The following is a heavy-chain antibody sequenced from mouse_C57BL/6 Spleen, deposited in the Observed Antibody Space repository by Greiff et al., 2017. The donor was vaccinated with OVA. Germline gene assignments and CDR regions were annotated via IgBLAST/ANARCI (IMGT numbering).Heavy chain of an antibody. D-gene: IGHD1-1*01. CDR3: ARDLYYPFAY. CDR2: ISYDGSN. Sequence: EVQLQESGPGLVKPSQSLSLTCSVTGYSITSGYYWNWIRQFPGNKLEWMGYISYDGSNNYNPSLKNRISITRDTSKNQFFLKLNSVTTEDTATYYCARDLYYPFAYWGQGTLVTVSA. CDR1: GYSITSGYY. V-gene: IGHV3-6*01. J-gene: IGHJ3*01.